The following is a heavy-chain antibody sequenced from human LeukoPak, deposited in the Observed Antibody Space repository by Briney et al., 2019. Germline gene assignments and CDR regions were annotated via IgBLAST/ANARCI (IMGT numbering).Heavy chain of an antibody. CDR3: ATDRVYGDKLLDY. D-gene: IGHD4-17*01. CDR2: IRSKAYGGTT. Sequence: GGSLRLSCTASGFTFGDYAMSWVRQAPGKGLEWVGFIRSKAYGGTTEYAASVKGRFTISRDDSKSIAYLQMNSLKTEDTAVYYCATDRVYGDKLLDYWGQGTLVTVSS. V-gene: IGHV3-49*04. J-gene: IGHJ4*02. CDR1: GFTFGDYA.